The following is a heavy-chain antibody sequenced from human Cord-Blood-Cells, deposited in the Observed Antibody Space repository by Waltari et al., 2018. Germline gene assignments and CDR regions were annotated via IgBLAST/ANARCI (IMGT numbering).Heavy chain of an antibody. CDR3: AREPVSSGWFDYCDY. Sequence: QVQLVQSGAEVKKPGSSVKVSCKASGGTFSSYAISGVRQAPGQGLEWMGGIIPIFGTAKSTQKCQGRVTLTADESTSTAYMELSSLRPEDTAVYYCAREPVSSGWFDYCDYWGQGTLVTVSS. J-gene: IGHJ4*02. D-gene: IGHD6-19*01. CDR1: GGTFSSYA. CDR2: IIPIFGTA. V-gene: IGHV1-69*01.